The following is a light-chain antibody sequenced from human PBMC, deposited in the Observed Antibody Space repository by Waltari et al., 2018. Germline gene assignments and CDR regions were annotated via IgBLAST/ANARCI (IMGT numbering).Light chain of an antibody. CDR1: RSDVGSYNL. CDR2: EDS. V-gene: IGLV2-23*01. J-gene: IGLJ2*01. Sequence: QPALTQPASVSGSPGQSITIPCTGTRSDVGSYNLVSWYQEHPGKAPKLMIYEDSKRPSGVSNRFAGSKSGNTASLTISGLQAEDEADYYCCSYAGSFTLVFGGGTKLTVL. CDR3: CSYAGSFTLV.